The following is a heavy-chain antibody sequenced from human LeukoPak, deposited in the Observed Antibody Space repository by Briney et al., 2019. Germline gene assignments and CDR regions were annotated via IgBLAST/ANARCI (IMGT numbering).Heavy chain of an antibody. J-gene: IGHJ4*02. Sequence: SETLSLACTVSGYSISSGYYWSWIRQPPGKGLEWIGYIYYSGSTNYNPSLKSRVTISVDTSKNQFSLKLSSVTAADTAVYYCAKDIYHSSSWYSGNFDYWGQGTLVTVSS. CDR3: AKDIYHSSSWYSGNFDY. V-gene: IGHV4-61*01. CDR1: GYSISSGYY. D-gene: IGHD6-13*01. CDR2: IYYSGST.